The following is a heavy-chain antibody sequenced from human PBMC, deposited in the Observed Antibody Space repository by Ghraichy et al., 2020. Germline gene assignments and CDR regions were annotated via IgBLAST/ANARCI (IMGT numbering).Heavy chain of an antibody. V-gene: IGHV3-7*03. J-gene: IGHJ4*02. CDR1: GFTFSSYW. Sequence: GESLNISCAASGFTFSSYWMSWVRQAPGKGLEWVANIKQDGSEKYYVDSVKGRFTISRDNAKNSLYLQMNSLRAEDTAVYYCARTIRTMVRGADNPGDYWGQGTLVTVSS. CDR2: IKQDGSEK. CDR3: ARTIRTMVRGADNPGDY. D-gene: IGHD3-10*01.